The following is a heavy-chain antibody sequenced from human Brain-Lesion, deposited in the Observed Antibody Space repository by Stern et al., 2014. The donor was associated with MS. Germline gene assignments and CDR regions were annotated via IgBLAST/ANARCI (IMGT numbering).Heavy chain of an antibody. CDR3: AREGGDDDDYYGLDV. V-gene: IGHV3-53*04. CDR2: IYASGTT. Sequence: EVQLVESGGGLVQPGGSLSLSCAASGLTVANEYMSWVRQAPGKGPEWVSLIYASGTTAYADSVKGRFIISRHNSENTLSLQMNSLRPEDTAVYYCAREGGDDDDYYGLDVWGPGTTVTVSS. D-gene: IGHD5-12*01. CDR1: GLTVANEY. J-gene: IGHJ6*02.